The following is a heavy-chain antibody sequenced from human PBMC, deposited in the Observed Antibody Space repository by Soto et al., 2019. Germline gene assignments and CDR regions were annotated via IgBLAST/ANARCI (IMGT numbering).Heavy chain of an antibody. CDR3: ARGLWLVGPNYYYSYGMDV. CDR1: GYTFTSYD. J-gene: IGHJ6*02. Sequence: QVQLVQSGAEVKKPGASVKVSCKASGYTFTSYDINWVRQATGQGLEWMGWMNPNSGNTGYAQKFQGRVTMTRNTSISTAYMELSSLRSEDTAVYYWARGLWLVGPNYYYSYGMDVWGQGTTVTVSS. V-gene: IGHV1-8*01. CDR2: MNPNSGNT. D-gene: IGHD6-19*01.